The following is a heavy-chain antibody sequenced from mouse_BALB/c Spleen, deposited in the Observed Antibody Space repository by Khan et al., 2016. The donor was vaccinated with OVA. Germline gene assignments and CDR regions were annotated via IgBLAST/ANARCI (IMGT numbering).Heavy chain of an antibody. D-gene: IGHD1-2*01. CDR1: GFNIKDTY. CDR2: IDTANGNT. Sequence: VQLQQSGAELMKPGASVKLSCTVSGFNIKDTYLHWVTQRPDQGLEWIGRIDTANGNTKYDPKFKGKATLTEETSSNTAYLQLSSLTSEDTAVYYCTYSFLHYALDYWGQGTSVTVSS. V-gene: IGHV14-3*02. J-gene: IGHJ4*01. CDR3: TYSFLHYALDY.